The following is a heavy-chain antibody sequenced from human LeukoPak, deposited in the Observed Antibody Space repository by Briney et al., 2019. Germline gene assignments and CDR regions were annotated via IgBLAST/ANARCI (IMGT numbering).Heavy chain of an antibody. CDR2: ISYDGSNK. CDR1: GFTFSGSS. Sequence: GGSLRLSCAASGFTFSGSSVHWVRQAPGKGLEWVAVISYDGSNKYYADSVKGRFTISRDNSKNTLYLQMNSLRAEDTAVYYCASQYYDFWSGYYFPFDYWGQGTLVTVSS. V-gene: IGHV3-30*04. D-gene: IGHD3-3*01. CDR3: ASQYYDFWSGYYFPFDY. J-gene: IGHJ4*02.